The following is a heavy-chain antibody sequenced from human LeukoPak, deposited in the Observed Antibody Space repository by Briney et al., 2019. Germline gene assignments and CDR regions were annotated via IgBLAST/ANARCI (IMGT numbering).Heavy chain of an antibody. V-gene: IGHV3-11*04. D-gene: IGHD5-18*01. Sequence: GGSLRLSCAASGFTFSDYYMSWIRQAPGKGLEWVSYISSSGSTIYYADSVKGRFTISRDNAKNSLYLQTNSLRAEDTAVYYCARANRGYSYGKGGFDYWGQGTLVTVSS. J-gene: IGHJ4*02. CDR3: ARANRGYSYGKGGFDY. CDR1: GFTFSDYY. CDR2: ISSSGSTI.